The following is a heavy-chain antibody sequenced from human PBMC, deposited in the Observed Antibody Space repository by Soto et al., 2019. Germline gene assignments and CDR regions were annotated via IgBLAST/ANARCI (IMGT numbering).Heavy chain of an antibody. CDR1: GYSFTNYW. V-gene: IGHV5-51*01. Sequence: GESLKISCKGSGYSFTNYWIAWVRQMPGKGLEYMGIIYPSDSTTRYSPSFQGQVTISADKSISTAYLQWSGLKASDTAIYYCARRLSTGWFFDFWGQGTLVTVSS. CDR2: IYPSDSTT. J-gene: IGHJ4*02. CDR3: ARRLSTGWFFDF. D-gene: IGHD6-19*01.